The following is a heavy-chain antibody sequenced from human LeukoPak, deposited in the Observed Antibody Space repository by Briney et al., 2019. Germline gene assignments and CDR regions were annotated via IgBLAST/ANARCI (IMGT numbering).Heavy chain of an antibody. D-gene: IGHD3-10*01. V-gene: IGHV4-59*01. CDR1: GGSISSYY. Sequence: SETLSLTCTVSGGSISSYYWSWIRQPPGKGLEWIGYIYYSGSTNYNPSLKSRVTISVDTSKNQFSLKLSSVTAADTAVYYCARIYGSGTYDAFDIWGQGTMVTVSS. CDR2: IYYSGST. CDR3: ARIYGSGTYDAFDI. J-gene: IGHJ3*02.